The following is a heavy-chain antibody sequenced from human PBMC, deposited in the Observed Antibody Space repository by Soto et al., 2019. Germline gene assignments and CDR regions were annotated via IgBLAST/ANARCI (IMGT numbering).Heavy chain of an antibody. D-gene: IGHD5-12*01. CDR1: RDSVSSNTTS. CDR3: AKGDNLGPKTGYAFDP. CDR2: TYFRSKWYN. J-gene: IGHJ5*02. V-gene: IGHV6-1*01. Sequence: PSQTLSLTCAISRDSVSSNTTSWNWVRQSPSRGLEWLGRTYFRSKWYNDYADSVKSRIIINPDTSNNQFSLQLNSVTPEDTAVYFCAKGDNLGPKTGYAFDPWGQGIMVTVSS.